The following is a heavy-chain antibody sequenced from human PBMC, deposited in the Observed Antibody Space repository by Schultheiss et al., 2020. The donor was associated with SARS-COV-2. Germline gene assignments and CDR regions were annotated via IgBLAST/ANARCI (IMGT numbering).Heavy chain of an antibody. CDR2: IIPIFGTA. Sequence: SVKVSCKASGGTFSSYAISWVRQAPGQGLEWMGGIIPIFGTANYAQKFQGRVTITADESTSTAYMELSSLRSEDTAVYHCAGHQYYYDSSGYWWDDAFDIWGQGTMVTVSS. J-gene: IGHJ3*02. D-gene: IGHD3-22*01. CDR1: GGTFSSYA. V-gene: IGHV1-69*13. CDR3: AGHQYYYDSSGYWWDDAFDI.